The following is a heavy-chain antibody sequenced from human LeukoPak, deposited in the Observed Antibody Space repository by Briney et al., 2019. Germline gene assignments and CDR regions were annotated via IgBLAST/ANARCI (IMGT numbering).Heavy chain of an antibody. Sequence: SETLSLTCAVYGGSFSGYYWSWIRQPPGKGLEWIGEINHSGSTNYNPSLKSRVTISVDTSRNQFSLKLSSVTAADTAVYYCARVYCSGGSCEGGYFDYWGQGTLVTVSS. J-gene: IGHJ4*02. CDR2: INHSGST. D-gene: IGHD2-15*01. V-gene: IGHV4-34*01. CDR1: GGSFSGYY. CDR3: ARVYCSGGSCEGGYFDY.